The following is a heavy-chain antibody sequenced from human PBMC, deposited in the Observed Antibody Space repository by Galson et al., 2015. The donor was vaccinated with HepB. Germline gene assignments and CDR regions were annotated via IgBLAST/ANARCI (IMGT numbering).Heavy chain of an antibody. D-gene: IGHD3-22*01. CDR1: GFPYVNYA. CDR2: ISYDGGNK. CDR3: ARDRDSSGYYYDY. Sequence: SLRLSCAASGFPYVNYAMNWVRQAPGKGLEWVAVISYDGGNKYYADSVKGRFTISRDNSKNTLYLQMNSLRAEDTALYYCARDRDSSGYYYDYWGQGTLVTVSS. V-gene: IGHV3-30*04. J-gene: IGHJ4*02.